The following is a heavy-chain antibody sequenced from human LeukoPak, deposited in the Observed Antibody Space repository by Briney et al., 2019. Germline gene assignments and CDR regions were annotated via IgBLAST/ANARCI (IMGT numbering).Heavy chain of an antibody. Sequence: GGSLRLSCAASGFTFSDYGMHWVRQAPGKGLEWVSGISGSGGSTYYADSVKGRFTISRDNSKNTLYLQMNSLRAEDTAVYYCARDPPYSGSSGGEWGQGTLVTVSS. J-gene: IGHJ4*02. V-gene: IGHV3-23*01. CDR1: GFTFSDYG. CDR3: ARDPPYSGSSGGE. D-gene: IGHD1-26*01. CDR2: ISGSGGST.